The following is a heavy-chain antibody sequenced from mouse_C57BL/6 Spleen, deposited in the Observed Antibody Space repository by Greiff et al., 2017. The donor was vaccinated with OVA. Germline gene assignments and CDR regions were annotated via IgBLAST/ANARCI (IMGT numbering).Heavy chain of an antibody. J-gene: IGHJ4*01. V-gene: IGHV1-81*01. CDR3: ARGSNYYAMDY. CDR2: IYPRSGNT. CDR1: GYTFTSYG. Sequence: QVQLQQSGAELARPGASVKLSCKASGYTFTSYGISWVKQRTGQGLEWIGEIYPRSGNTYYNEQFKGKATLTADKSNSTAYMELSSLTSEDSAVYFCARGSNYYAMDYWGQGTSVTVSS.